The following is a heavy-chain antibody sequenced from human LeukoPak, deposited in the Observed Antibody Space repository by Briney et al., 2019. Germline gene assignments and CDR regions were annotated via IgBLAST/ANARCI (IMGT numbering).Heavy chain of an antibody. CDR1: GYTFTGYY. D-gene: IGHD2-21*02. Sequence: ASVKVSCKASGYTFTGYYLNWARQAPGQGLEWMGWIIPNSGGTNYAQKFQGRVTMTRDTSIGTAYMELSRLRSDDTAVYYCARGIVGGGDCYADYWGQGTLVTVSS. CDR2: IIPNSGGT. J-gene: IGHJ4*02. CDR3: ARGIVGGGDCYADY. V-gene: IGHV1-2*02.